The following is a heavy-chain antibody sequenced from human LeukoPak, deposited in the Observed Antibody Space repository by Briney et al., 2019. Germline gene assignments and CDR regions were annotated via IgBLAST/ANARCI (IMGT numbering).Heavy chain of an antibody. D-gene: IGHD5-18*01. CDR2: ISYDGSNK. J-gene: IGHJ4*03. CDR1: GFTFSSYG. Sequence: GGSVRLSCAASGFTFSSYGMHWVRQAPGKGLEWVAVISYDGSNKYYADSVKGRFTISRDNSKNTLYLQMNSLRAEDTAVYYCAKDLDTAFDYWGNRVIVSVSS. CDR3: AKDLDTAFDY. V-gene: IGHV3-30*18.